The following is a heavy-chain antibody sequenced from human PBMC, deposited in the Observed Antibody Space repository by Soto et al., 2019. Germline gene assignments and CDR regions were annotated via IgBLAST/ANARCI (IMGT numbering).Heavy chain of an antibody. CDR1: GYTFTSYG. CDR2: IIAYNGNT. Sequence: ASVKVSCKASGYTFTSYGISWVRQAPGQGLERMGWIIAYNGNTNYAQKLQGRVTMTTDTSTSTAYMELSSLRSDDTAVYYCARDSSAYYDILTGYRPYYYYGMDVWGQGTTVTVSS. V-gene: IGHV1-18*01. J-gene: IGHJ6*02. CDR3: ARDSSAYYDILTGYRPYYYYGMDV. D-gene: IGHD3-9*01.